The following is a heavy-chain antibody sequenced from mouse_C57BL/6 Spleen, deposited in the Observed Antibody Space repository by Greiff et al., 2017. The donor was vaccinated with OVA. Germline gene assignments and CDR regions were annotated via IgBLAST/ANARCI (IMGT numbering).Heavy chain of an antibody. CDR1: GFTFSSYT. Sequence: EVMLVESGGGLVKPGGSLKLSCAASGFTFSSYTMSWVRQTPEKRLAWVATISGGGGNTYYPDSVKGRFTISRDNAKNTLYLQMSSLRSEDTALYYCARAPANPFWYFDVWGTGTTVTVSS. CDR3: ARAPANPFWYFDV. CDR2: ISGGGGNT. D-gene: IGHD3-3*01. J-gene: IGHJ1*03. V-gene: IGHV5-9*01.